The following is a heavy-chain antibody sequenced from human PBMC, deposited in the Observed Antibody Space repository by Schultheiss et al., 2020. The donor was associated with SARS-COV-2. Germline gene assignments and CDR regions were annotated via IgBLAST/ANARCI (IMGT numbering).Heavy chain of an antibody. CDR2: INHSGST. J-gene: IGHJ4*02. CDR1: GGAISSYY. D-gene: IGHD4-17*01. CDR3: ARGRRGVTTDDY. Sequence: SETLSLTCTVSGGAISSYYWSWIRQPAGKGLEWIGEINHSGSTNYNPSLKSRVTISVDTSKNQFSLKLSSVTAADTAVYYCARGRRGVTTDDYWGQGTLVTVSS. V-gene: IGHV4-34*01.